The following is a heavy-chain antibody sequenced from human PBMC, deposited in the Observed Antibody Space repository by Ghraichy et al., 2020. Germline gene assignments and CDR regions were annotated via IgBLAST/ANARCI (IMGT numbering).Heavy chain of an antibody. V-gene: IGHV4-31*03. CDR2: IYYSGST. Sequence: SETLSLTCTVSGGSISSGGYYWSWIRQHPGKGLEWIGYIYYSGSTYYNPSLKSRVTISVDTSKNQFSLKLSSVTAADTAVYYCARDSNPRYYGSGHYGMDVWGQGTTVTVSS. CDR3: ARDSNPRYYGSGHYGMDV. D-gene: IGHD3-10*01. J-gene: IGHJ6*02. CDR1: GGSISSGGYY.